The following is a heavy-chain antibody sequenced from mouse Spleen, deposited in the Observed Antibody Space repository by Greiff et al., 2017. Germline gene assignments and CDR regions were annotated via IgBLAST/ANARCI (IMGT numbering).Heavy chain of an antibody. Sequence: EVNVVESGGGLVQPGGSLKLSCAASGFTFSDYYMYWVRQTPEKRLEWVAYISNGGGSTYYPDTVKGRFTISRDNAKNTLYLQMSRLKSEDTAMYYCARHDYDGAWFAYWGQGTLVTVSA. CDR1: GFTFSDYY. J-gene: IGHJ3*01. D-gene: IGHD2-4*01. CDR2: ISNGGGST. V-gene: IGHV5-12*01. CDR3: ARHDYDGAWFAY.